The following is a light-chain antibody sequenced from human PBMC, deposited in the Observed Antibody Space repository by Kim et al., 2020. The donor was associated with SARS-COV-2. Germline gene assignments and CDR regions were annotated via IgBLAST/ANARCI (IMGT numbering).Light chain of an antibody. J-gene: IGLJ3*02. Sequence: SYELTQPPSVSVSPGQTARITCSGDALPKQYAYWYQQKPGQAPVLVIYKDCERPSGIPERFSGSSSGTTVTLTISGVQAEDEADYYCQSADSSGTWVFGG. V-gene: IGLV3-25*03. CDR3: QSADSSGTWV. CDR1: ALPKQY. CDR2: KDC.